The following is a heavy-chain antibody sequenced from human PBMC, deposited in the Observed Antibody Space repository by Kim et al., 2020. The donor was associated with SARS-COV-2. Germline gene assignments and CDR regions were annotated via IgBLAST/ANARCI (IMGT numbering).Heavy chain of an antibody. CDR2: IYYSGST. CDR1: GGSISSYY. D-gene: IGHD3-10*01. Sequence: SETLSLTCTVSGGSISSYYWSWIRQPPGKGLEWIGYIYYSGSTNYNPSLKSRVTISVDTSKNQFSLKLSSVTAADTAVYYCARHPRSVGAGSFFDYWGQGTLVTVSS. J-gene: IGHJ4*02. V-gene: IGHV4-59*08. CDR3: ARHPRSVGAGSFFDY.